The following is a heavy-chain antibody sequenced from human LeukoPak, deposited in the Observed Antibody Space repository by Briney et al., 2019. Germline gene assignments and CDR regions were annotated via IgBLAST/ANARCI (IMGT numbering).Heavy chain of an antibody. CDR3: ARDSVSSYSVYYYYGMDV. CDR2: IWYDGSNK. Sequence: GGSLRLSCAASGFTFSSYGMHWVRQAPGKGLEWVAVIWYDGSNKYYADSVKGRFTISRDNSKNTLYLQMNSLRAEDTAVYYCARDSVSSYSVYYYYGMDVWGQGTTVTVSS. V-gene: IGHV3-33*01. CDR1: GFTFSSYG. J-gene: IGHJ6*02. D-gene: IGHD2-21*01.